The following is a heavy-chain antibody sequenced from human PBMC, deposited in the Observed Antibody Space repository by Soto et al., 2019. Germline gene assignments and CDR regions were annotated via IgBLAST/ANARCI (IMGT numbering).Heavy chain of an antibody. J-gene: IGHJ4*02. Sequence: QVQLVESGGGVVQPGRSLRLSCAASGFTFSSYGMHWVRQAPGKGLEWVAVISYDGSNKYYADSVKGRFTISRDNSKNPMYLQMNSLRAEDTAVYYCAKDHSWDGSGGPDFDYWGQGTLVTVSS. V-gene: IGHV3-30*18. CDR1: GFTFSSYG. CDR2: ISYDGSNK. D-gene: IGHD3-10*01. CDR3: AKDHSWDGSGGPDFDY.